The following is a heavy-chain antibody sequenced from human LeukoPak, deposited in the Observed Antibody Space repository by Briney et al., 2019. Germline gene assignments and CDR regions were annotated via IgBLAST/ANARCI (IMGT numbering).Heavy chain of an antibody. J-gene: IGHJ4*02. V-gene: IGHV3-9*01. CDR2: ISWNSGSI. D-gene: IGHD3-22*01. Sequence: GGSLRLSWAASGFTFDDYAMHWVRQAPGKGLEWVSGISWNSGSIGYADSVKGRFTISRDNAKNSLYLQMNSLRAEDTALYYCAKSVAHYYDSSGTDYWGQGTLVTVSS. CDR3: AKSVAHYYDSSGTDY. CDR1: GFTFDDYA.